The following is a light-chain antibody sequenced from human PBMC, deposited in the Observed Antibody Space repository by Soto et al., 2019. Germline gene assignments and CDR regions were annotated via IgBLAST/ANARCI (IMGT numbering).Light chain of an antibody. CDR3: CSYAGSRV. V-gene: IGLV2-23*01. J-gene: IGLJ3*02. CDR2: EGS. CDR1: SSDVGSYNL. Sequence: QSALTQPASVSGSPGQSITISCTGTSSDVGSYNLVSWYQQHPGKAPKLMIYEGSKRPSGVSNRFSGSKSGNTASLTISGLQADDEGDYSCCSYAGSRVFGGGTKLTVL.